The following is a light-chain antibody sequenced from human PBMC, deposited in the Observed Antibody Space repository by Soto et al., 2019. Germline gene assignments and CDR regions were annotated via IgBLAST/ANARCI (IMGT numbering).Light chain of an antibody. V-gene: IGKV3-15*01. CDR3: QQYHIWPPWT. Sequence: EIVVTQSPATLSVSPGQRASLSCRASQSVSTTVAWYQQRPGQAPRLLMYGASTRADGIPARFTGSGSGTEFTLTISSLQSEDFAVYYCQQYHIWPPWTSGQGTKVDIK. J-gene: IGKJ1*01. CDR1: QSVSTT. CDR2: GAS.